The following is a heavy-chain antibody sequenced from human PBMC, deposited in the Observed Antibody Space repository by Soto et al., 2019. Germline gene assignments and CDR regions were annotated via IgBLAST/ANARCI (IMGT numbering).Heavy chain of an antibody. Sequence: PGGSLRLSCAASGFTFSSYWMSWVRQAPGKGLEWVANIKQDGSEKYYVDSVKGRFTISRDNAKNSLYLQMNSLRAEDTAVYYCARVRREDSYGHVEESRDYYFDYWGQGTLVTVSS. J-gene: IGHJ4*02. CDR1: GFTFSSYW. CDR3: ARVRREDSYGHVEESRDYYFDY. V-gene: IGHV3-7*05. D-gene: IGHD5-18*01. CDR2: IKQDGSEK.